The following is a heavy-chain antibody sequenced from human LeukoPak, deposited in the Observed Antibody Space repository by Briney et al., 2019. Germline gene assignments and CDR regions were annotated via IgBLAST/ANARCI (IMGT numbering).Heavy chain of an antibody. D-gene: IGHD2-2*01. CDR2: INPNSGGT. V-gene: IGHV1-2*02. CDR1: GYTFTGYY. CDR3: ARGGIRYCSSTSCSDAFDI. Sequence: ASVKVSCKASGYTFTGYYMHWVRQAPGQGLEWMGWINPNSGGTNYAQKFQGRVTMTRDTSISTAYMELSRLRSDDTAVYYCARGGIRYCSSTSCSDAFDIWGQGTMVTVSS. J-gene: IGHJ3*02.